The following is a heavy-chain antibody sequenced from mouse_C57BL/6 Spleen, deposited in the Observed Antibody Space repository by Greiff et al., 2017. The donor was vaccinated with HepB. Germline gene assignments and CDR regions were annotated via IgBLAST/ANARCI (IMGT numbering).Heavy chain of an antibody. D-gene: IGHD2-3*01. J-gene: IGHJ2*01. CDR2: INPSNGGT. Sequence: QVQLKQPGTELVKPGASVKLSCKASGYTFTSYWMHWVKQRPGQGLEWIGNINPSNGGTNYNEKFKSKATLTVDKSSSTAYMQLSSLTSEDSAVYFCARLDDGYPYYFDYWGQGTPLPVSS. CDR1: GYTFTSYW. CDR3: ARLDDGYPYYFDY. V-gene: IGHV1-53*01.